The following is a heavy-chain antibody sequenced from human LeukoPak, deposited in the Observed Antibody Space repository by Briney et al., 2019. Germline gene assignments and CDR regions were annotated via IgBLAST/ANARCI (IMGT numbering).Heavy chain of an antibody. CDR1: GFTFSSYA. Sequence: GSLRLSCAASGFTFSSYAMHWVRQAPGKALEWVATISSDGGNRYYSDSVKGRFTISRDNSKNTLYLLMNSLRPEDTAVFHCARGRAVTGSTVIDYWGQGTLVTVSS. CDR2: ISSDGGNR. J-gene: IGHJ4*02. CDR3: ARGRAVTGSTVIDY. V-gene: IGHV3-30-3*01. D-gene: IGHD6-19*01.